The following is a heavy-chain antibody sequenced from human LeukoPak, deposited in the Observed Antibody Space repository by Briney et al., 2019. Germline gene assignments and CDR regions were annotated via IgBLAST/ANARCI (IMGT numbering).Heavy chain of an antibody. Sequence: GGSLRLSCGASGFTFRSYGMHWVRQAPGKGLEWVAFLRYDGSNKDHADSVKGRFTISRDNSKNTLDLEMNSLRAEDTAVYYCAKDASNLVAATAIDSWGQGTLVTVSS. CDR3: AKDASNLVAATAIDS. CDR2: LRYDGSNK. V-gene: IGHV3-30*02. J-gene: IGHJ4*02. D-gene: IGHD2-15*01. CDR1: GFTFRSYG.